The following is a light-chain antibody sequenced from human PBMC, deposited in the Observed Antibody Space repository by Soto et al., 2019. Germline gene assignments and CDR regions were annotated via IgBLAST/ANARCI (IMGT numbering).Light chain of an antibody. CDR3: SSYTNINTRACV. CDR1: SGDIGSYNR. J-gene: IGLJ1*01. Sequence: QSVLTQPASVSGSAGQSIAISCTGTSGDIGSYNRVSWYQQHPGKAPKLIIYEVTDRPSGVSNRFSGSKSGNTASLTISGLQAEDEAEYYCSSYTNINTRACVFGTGTKLTVL. CDR2: EVT. V-gene: IGLV2-14*01.